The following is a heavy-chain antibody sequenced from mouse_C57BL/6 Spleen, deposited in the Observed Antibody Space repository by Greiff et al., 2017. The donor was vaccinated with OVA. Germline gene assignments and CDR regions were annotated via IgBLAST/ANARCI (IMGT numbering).Heavy chain of an antibody. CDR2: IYPSDSET. Sequence: QVHVKQPGAELVRPGSSVKLSCKASGYTFTSYWMDWVKQRPGQGLEWIGHIYPSDSETHYNQKFKDKATLTVDKSSSTAYMQLSSLTSEDSAVYYCAVGDYDDDAWFGYGGQGTLFTVPA. CDR1: GYTFTSYW. D-gene: IGHD2-4*01. J-gene: IGHJ3*01. CDR3: AVGDYDDDAWFGY. V-gene: IGHV1-61*01.